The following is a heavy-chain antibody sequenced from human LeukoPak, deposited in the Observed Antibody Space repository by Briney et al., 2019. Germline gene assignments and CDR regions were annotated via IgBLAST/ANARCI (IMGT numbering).Heavy chain of an antibody. Sequence: SRTLSLTCTVSGGSISSGDYYWSWIRQPPGKGLEWIGYIYYSGSTYYNPSLKSRVTISVDTSKNQFSLKLSSVTAADTAVYYCARILWNYYYMDVWGKGTTVTVSS. CDR1: GGSISSGDYY. CDR3: ARILWNYYYMDV. D-gene: IGHD3-3*01. CDR2: IYYSGST. J-gene: IGHJ6*03. V-gene: IGHV4-30-4*08.